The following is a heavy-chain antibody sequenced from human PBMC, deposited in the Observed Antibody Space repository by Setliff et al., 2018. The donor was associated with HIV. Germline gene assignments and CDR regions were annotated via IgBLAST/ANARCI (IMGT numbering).Heavy chain of an antibody. Sequence: LSLTCTVSGGSIISGSNYWSWIRQPAGKGLEWIGRIYTSGSTNYNPSLKSRVTMSVDTSKNQFSLNLNSVTAADTAVYYCVRGPHTSSWYGGYAFDIWGQGTMVTVSS. D-gene: IGHD6-13*01. CDR3: VRGPHTSSWYGGYAFDI. CDR1: GGSIISGSNY. CDR2: IYTSGST. V-gene: IGHV4-61*02. J-gene: IGHJ3*02.